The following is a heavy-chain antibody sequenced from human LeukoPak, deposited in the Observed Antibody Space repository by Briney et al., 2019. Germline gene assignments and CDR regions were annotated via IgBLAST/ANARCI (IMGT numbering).Heavy chain of an antibody. J-gene: IGHJ4*02. CDR3: ARGYGDSIHFDY. V-gene: IGHV3-7*04. Sequence: PGGSLRLSCAASGFTFSRYWMSWVRQAPGKGLEWVANIKQDGSEKYYVDSVKGRFTISRDNAKNSLYLQMNSLTAEDTAVYYCARGYGDSIHFDYWGQGTLATVSS. CDR1: GFTFSRYW. D-gene: IGHD4-17*01. CDR2: IKQDGSEK.